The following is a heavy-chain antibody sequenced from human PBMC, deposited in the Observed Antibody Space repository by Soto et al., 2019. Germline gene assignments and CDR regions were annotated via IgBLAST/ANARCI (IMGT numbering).Heavy chain of an antibody. J-gene: IGHJ5*02. Sequence: SETLSLTCAVSGGSISSGDYYWSWIRQQPGKDLEWIGFTDYSGSTYYNPSLRSRVTISVDTSKNQFSLSLNSVTAADSAVYYCARAIAVTTPWFDPWGQ. V-gene: IGHV4-31*02. CDR2: TDYSGST. D-gene: IGHD4-17*01. CDR1: GGSISSGDYY. CDR3: ARAIAVTTPWFDP.